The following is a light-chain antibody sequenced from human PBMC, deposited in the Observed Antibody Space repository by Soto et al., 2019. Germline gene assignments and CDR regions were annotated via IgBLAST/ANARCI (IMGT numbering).Light chain of an antibody. J-gene: IGLJ2*01. V-gene: IGLV2-8*01. Sequence: QSVLTQPPSASGSPGQSVTISCTGTSSDVGAYKYVSWYQQYPGKAPKLMIYEVSKRPSGVPDRFSGSKSGNTASLTISGLQAEDEADYYCSSYTSSSLVVFGGGTKVTVL. CDR2: EVS. CDR1: SSDVGAYKY. CDR3: SSYTSSSLVV.